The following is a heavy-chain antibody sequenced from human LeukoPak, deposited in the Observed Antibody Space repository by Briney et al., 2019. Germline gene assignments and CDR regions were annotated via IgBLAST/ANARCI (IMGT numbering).Heavy chain of an antibody. D-gene: IGHD3-9*01. CDR1: GFTFSSYS. CDR3: ARSFFDILTGYWINDY. V-gene: IGHV3-48*04. CDR2: ISSSSSTI. J-gene: IGHJ4*02. Sequence: GGSLRLSSAASGFTFSSYSMNWVRQAPGKGLEWVSYISSSSSTIYYADSVKGRFTISRDNAKNSLYLQMNSLRAEDTAVYYCARSFFDILTGYWINDYWGQGTLVTVSS.